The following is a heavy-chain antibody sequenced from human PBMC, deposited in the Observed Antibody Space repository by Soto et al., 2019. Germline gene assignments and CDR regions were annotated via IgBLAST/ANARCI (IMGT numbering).Heavy chain of an antibody. CDR2: IRSKANSYAT. J-gene: IGHJ6*02. D-gene: IGHD2-2*01. Sequence: GGSLRLSCAPSGFPFSGSAMHWVRQASGKGMKWVGRIRSKANSYATAYAASVKGRFTISRDDSKNTAYLQMNSLKTEDTAVYYCTRPIVLVPAAIHYYGMDVWGQGTTVTVSS. CDR1: GFPFSGSA. CDR3: TRPIVLVPAAIHYYGMDV. V-gene: IGHV3-73*01.